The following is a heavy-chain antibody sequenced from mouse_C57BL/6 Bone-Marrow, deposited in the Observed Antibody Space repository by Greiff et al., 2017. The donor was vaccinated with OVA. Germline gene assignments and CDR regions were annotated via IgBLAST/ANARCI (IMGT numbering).Heavy chain of an antibody. D-gene: IGHD2-4*01. V-gene: IGHV1-69*01. CDR1: GYTFTSYW. Sequence: QVQLQQPGAELVMPGASVKLSCKASGYTFTSYWMHWVKQRPGQGLEWIGEIDPSDSYTNYNQKFKGKSTLTVDKSSSPAYMQLSSLTSEDSAVYYCARWDYDGGAWFAYWGQGTLVTVSA. J-gene: IGHJ3*01. CDR3: ARWDYDGGAWFAY. CDR2: IDPSDSYT.